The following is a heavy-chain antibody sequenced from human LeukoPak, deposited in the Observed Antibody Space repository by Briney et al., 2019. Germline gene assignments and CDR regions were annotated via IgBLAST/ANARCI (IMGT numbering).Heavy chain of an antibody. V-gene: IGHV4-34*01. J-gene: IGHJ4*02. CDR1: GFTFSSYG. CDR3: ARGWCGGDCYRPDALDY. D-gene: IGHD2-21*02. CDR2: INHSGST. Sequence: PGGSLRLSCAASGFTFSSYGMHWVRQPPGKGLEWIGEINHSGSTNYNPSLKSRVTISVDTSKNQFSLKLSSVTAADTAVYYCARGWCGGDCYRPDALDYWGQGTLVTVSS.